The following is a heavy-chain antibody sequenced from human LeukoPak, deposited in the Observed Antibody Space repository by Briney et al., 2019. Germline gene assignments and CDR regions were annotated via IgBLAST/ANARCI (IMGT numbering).Heavy chain of an antibody. CDR3: ARSPDILTGENFDY. D-gene: IGHD3-9*01. CDR1: GYTFTGYY. CDR2: INPNSGGT. J-gene: IGHJ4*02. Sequence: ASVKVSCKASGYTFTGYYMHWVRQAPGQGLEWMGWINPNSGGTNYAQKFQDRVTMTRDTSISTDYMELSRLRYDDTAVYYCARSPDILTGENFDYWGQGTLVTVSS. V-gene: IGHV1-2*02.